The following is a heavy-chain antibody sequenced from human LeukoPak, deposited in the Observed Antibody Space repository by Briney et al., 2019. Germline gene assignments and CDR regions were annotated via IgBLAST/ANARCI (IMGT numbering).Heavy chain of an antibody. D-gene: IGHD3-22*01. V-gene: IGHV3-21*01. CDR2: ISSSSSYI. J-gene: IGHJ3*02. CDR1: GFTFSSYS. Sequence: GGSLGLSCAASGFTFSSYSMNWVRQAPGKGLEWVSSISSSSSYIYYADSVKGRFTISRDNAKNSLYLQMNSLRAEDTALYYCARASSIYDSSGYDPFDIWGQGTMVTVSS. CDR3: ARASSIYDSSGYDPFDI.